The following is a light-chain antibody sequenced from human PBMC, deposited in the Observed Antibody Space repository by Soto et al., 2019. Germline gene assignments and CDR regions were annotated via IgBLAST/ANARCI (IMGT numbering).Light chain of an antibody. CDR2: EGS. CDR1: SSDVVSYNL. V-gene: IGLV2-23*01. Sequence: QSAVTQSASVLGSPGQSITISCTGTSSDVVSYNLVSWYQQHQDKDPTPLICEGSKRPSGVSNRFSGSKSGNTASLTISGLQAEDEADYYCCSNARSRTYVFGTGTKVTVL. J-gene: IGLJ1*01. CDR3: CSNARSRTYV.